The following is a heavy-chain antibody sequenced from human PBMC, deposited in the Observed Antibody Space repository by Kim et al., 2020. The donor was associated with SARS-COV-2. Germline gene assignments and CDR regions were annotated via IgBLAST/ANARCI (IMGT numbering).Heavy chain of an antibody. V-gene: IGHV1-2*02. CDR3: ARDSPAAHY. Sequence: GAATLTQKFQGRVTLTRDTSVTTMYMELNNLRSDDTAIYYCARDSPAAHYWGQGTLVTVSS. J-gene: IGHJ4*02. D-gene: IGHD6-25*01. CDR2: GAA.